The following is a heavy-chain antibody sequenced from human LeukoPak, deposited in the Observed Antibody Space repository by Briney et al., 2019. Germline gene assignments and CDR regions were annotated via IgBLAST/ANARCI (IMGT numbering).Heavy chain of an antibody. CDR1: GFTFSSYW. CDR2: INSDGSST. J-gene: IGHJ6*03. D-gene: IGHD2-15*01. V-gene: IGHV3-74*01. CDR3: ARDSAAYYYYYYMDV. Sequence: GGSLRLSCAASGFTFSSYWMHWVRQAPGKGLVWVSRINSDGSSTIYADSVKGRFTISRDNAKNTLYLQMNSLRAEDTAVYYCARDSAAYYYYYYMDVWGKGTTVTISS.